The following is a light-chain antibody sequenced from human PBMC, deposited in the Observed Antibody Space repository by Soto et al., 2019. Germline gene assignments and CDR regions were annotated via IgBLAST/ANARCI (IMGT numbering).Light chain of an antibody. V-gene: IGKV1-17*01. CDR3: LQHETYPRT. CDR2: GTS. CDR1: QGIRNN. Sequence: DIQMTQSPSSLFASVGDRVSITCRASQGIRNNLGWYQQRPGKAPKRLIYGTSNLQTGVPSRFSGSGYGTDFTRTTSSLQPEEFATYYCLQHETYPRTFGQGTKVEV. J-gene: IGKJ1*01.